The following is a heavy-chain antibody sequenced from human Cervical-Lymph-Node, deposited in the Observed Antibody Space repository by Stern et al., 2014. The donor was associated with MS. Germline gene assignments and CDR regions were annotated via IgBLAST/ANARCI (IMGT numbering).Heavy chain of an antibody. CDR1: GGSFSKYA. CDR2: FYPSDSDI. V-gene: IGHV5-51*03. J-gene: IGHJ4*02. D-gene: IGHD4-11*01. Sequence: VQLVQSGAEVKKPGESLKLSWRNSGGSFSKYAIAWVRQMPGQGLEWMGMFYPSDSDIRYSPSFQGQVTISADQSISTAYLQWSSLKASDTAIYYCATSLDADYIGYFDSWGQGTLVTVSS. CDR3: ATSLDADYIGYFDS.